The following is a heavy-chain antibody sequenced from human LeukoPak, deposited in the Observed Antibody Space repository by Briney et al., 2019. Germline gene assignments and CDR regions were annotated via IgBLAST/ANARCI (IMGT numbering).Heavy chain of an antibody. CDR2: INNDGSSA. CDR1: GFTFNNYW. D-gene: IGHD3-10*01. V-gene: IGHV3-74*01. Sequence: GGSLRLSCAASGFTFNNYWIHWVRQVPGKGLVWVSRINNDGSSASYVDSVKGRFTISRDNAKNTLFLQMNSLRAEDTAVYYCARRGAGHGMDVWGQGTTVIVSS. CDR3: ARRGAGHGMDV. J-gene: IGHJ6*02.